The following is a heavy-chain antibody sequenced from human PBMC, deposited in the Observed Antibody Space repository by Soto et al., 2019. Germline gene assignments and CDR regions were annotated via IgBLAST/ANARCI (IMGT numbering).Heavy chain of an antibody. Sequence: PGGSLKLSCAASGFTFSSYAMSWVRQAPGKGLEWVSAISGSGGSTYYADSVKGRFTISRDNSKNTLYLQMNSLRAEDTAVYYCAKDPPLYYDILTGYYNFDYWGQGTLVTVSS. D-gene: IGHD3-9*01. CDR2: ISGSGGST. V-gene: IGHV3-23*01. J-gene: IGHJ4*02. CDR3: AKDPPLYYDILTGYYNFDY. CDR1: GFTFSSYA.